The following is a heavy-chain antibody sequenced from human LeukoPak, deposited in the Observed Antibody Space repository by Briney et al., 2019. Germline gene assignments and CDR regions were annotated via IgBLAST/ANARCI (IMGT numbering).Heavy chain of an antibody. CDR2: IIPIFGTV. CDR3: ARSEQFPYYMDV. V-gene: IGHV1-69*06. CDR1: GGTFSSYA. Sequence: GSSVKVSCKASGGTFSSYAITWVRQAPGQGLEWMGGIIPIFGTVNSAQKFQGRVTITADKSTSTAYMELSRLRSDDTAVYYCARSEQFPYYMDVWGKGTTVTVSS. D-gene: IGHD6-19*01. J-gene: IGHJ6*03.